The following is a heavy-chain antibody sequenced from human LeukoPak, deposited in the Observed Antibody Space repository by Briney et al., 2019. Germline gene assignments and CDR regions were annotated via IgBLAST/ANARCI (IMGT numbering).Heavy chain of an antibody. V-gene: IGHV3-48*01. D-gene: IGHD1-26*01. CDR2: FSSRKNIV. CDR1: GFSFDNYG. J-gene: IGHJ4*02. CDR3: VRDQQWESPHYFDF. Sequence: GGSLRLSCVTSGFSFDNYGMSWVRRAPGKGPEWISYFSSRKNIVNYADSVKGRFTISRDKAKTSLYLQMNSLRAEDTAVYYCVRDQQWESPHYFDFWGQGTPVTVSS.